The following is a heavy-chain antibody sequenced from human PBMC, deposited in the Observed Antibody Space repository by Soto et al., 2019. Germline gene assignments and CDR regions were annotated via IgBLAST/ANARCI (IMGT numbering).Heavy chain of an antibody. V-gene: IGHV3-23*01. J-gene: IGHJ4*02. CDR1: VFTFSSYA. CDR2: ISGSGGST. CDR3: AKYRREWLQNLDY. Sequence: GGSLRLSCAASVFTFSSYAMSWVRQAPGKGLEWVSAISGSGGSTYYADSVKGRFTISRDNSKNTLYLQMNSLRAEDTAVYYCAKYRREWLQNLDYWGQGTLVTVSS. D-gene: IGHD5-12*01.